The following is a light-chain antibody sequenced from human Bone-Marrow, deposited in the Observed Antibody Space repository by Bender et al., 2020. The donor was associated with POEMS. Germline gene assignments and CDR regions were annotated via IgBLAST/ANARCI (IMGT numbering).Light chain of an antibody. CDR3: SSYTSATTYV. Sequence: QSALTQPASVSGSPGQSVTISCSGTSSDVGGFNSVSWYQQHPGKAPKLLISDVTSRPSGISHRFSGSKSGSTASLTISGLQAEDEADYYCSSYTSATTYVFGTGTKLTVL. CDR2: DVT. J-gene: IGLJ1*01. V-gene: IGLV2-14*03. CDR1: SSDVGGFNS.